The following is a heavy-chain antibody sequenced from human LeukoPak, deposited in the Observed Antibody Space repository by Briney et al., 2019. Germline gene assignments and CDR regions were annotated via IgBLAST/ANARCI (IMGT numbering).Heavy chain of an antibody. CDR2: IYYTGST. D-gene: IGHD3-3*01. CDR1: GGSVSSGSYY. J-gene: IGHJ4*02. V-gene: IGHV4-61*01. Sequence: SETLSLTCTVSGGSVSSGSYYWSWIRQPPGKGLEWIGYIYYTGSTKYNPSLESRVTISLDRSQNQVSLKLTSVTAADTAVYYCAREGGFYRPLDYSGQGNLVTVSS. CDR3: AREGGFYRPLDY.